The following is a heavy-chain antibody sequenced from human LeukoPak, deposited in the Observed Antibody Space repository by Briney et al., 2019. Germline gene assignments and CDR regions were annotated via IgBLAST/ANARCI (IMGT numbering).Heavy chain of an antibody. V-gene: IGHV4-30-4*07. CDR1: GGSISSGGYS. J-gene: IGHJ4*02. D-gene: IGHD3-3*01. Sequence: SETLSLTCAVSGGSISSGGYSWSWIRQPPGKGLEWIGYIYYSGSTYYNPSLKSRVTISVDTSKNQFSLKLSSVTAADTAVYYCASRYVLRFLEWVFDYWGQGTLVTVYS. CDR3: ASRYVLRFLEWVFDY. CDR2: IYYSGST.